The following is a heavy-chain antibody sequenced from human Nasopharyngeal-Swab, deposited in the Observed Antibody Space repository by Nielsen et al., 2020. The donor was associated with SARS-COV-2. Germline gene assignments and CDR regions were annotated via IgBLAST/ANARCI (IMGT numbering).Heavy chain of an antibody. Sequence: WAGQVTRLGLEWMGRINPNSGGTNYAQKFQGRVTMTRDTSISTAYMELSRLRSDDTAVYYCARGGSSSERIWFDPWGQGTLVTVSS. CDR2: INPNSGGT. J-gene: IGHJ5*02. D-gene: IGHD6-13*01. V-gene: IGHV1-2*06. CDR3: ARGGSSSERIWFDP.